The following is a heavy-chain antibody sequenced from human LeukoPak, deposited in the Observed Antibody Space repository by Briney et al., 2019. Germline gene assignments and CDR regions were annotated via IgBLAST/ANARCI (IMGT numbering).Heavy chain of an antibody. CDR1: GFTFGDYP. CDR2: INWNGGSI. V-gene: IGHV3-9*01. D-gene: IGHD1-26*01. CDR3: AKDGRFSGSPYFYYMDV. J-gene: IGHJ6*03. Sequence: GGSLRLSCVASGFTFGDYPMHWVRQVPGKGLEWVSGINWNGGSIGYADSVKGRFTISRDDAKNSLYLQMNSLRAEDTALYYCAKDGRFSGSPYFYYMDVWGKGTTITVS.